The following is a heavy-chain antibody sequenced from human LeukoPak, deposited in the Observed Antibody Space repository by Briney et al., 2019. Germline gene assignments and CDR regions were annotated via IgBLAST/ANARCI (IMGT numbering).Heavy chain of an antibody. J-gene: IGHJ4*02. CDR1: GFTFSSYA. CDR2: ISGSGGST. D-gene: IGHD3-10*01. V-gene: IGHV3-23*01. CDR3: AKHLDYYGSGSFDY. Sequence: GGSLRLSCAAPGFTFSSYAMSWVRQAPGKGLEWVSAISGSGGSTYYADSVKGRFTISRDNSKNTLYLQMNSLRAEDTAVYYCAKHLDYYGSGSFDYWGQGTLVTVSS.